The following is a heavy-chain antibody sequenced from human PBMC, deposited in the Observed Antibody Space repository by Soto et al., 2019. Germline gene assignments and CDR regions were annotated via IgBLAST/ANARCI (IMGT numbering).Heavy chain of an antibody. CDR3: ARDRMITFWGVIVFEWAY. V-gene: IGHV1-69*06. J-gene: IGHJ4*02. Sequence: QVQLVQSGAEVKKPGSSVKVSCKASGGTFSSYAISWVRQAPGQGLEWMGGIIPIFGTANYAQKFQGRVTITADKSTRTAYMGLSSLRSEDTAVYYWARDRMITFWGVIVFEWAYWGQGTLVTVS. CDR1: GGTFSSYA. D-gene: IGHD3-16*02. CDR2: IIPIFGTA.